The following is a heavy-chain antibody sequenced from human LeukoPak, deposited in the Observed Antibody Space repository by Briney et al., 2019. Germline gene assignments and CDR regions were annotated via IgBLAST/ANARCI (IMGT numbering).Heavy chain of an antibody. CDR2: VRYDGTTK. J-gene: IGHJ3*02. Sequence: GGSLRLSCAASGFTFSSYGMHWVRQAPGKGLEWVAFVRYDGTTKYYADSVKGRFTISRDNSKNTLYLQMKSLRTEDTAVYYCAGEAGADIGVVAGAFDIWGQGTMVTVSS. V-gene: IGHV3-30*02. CDR1: GFTFSSYG. CDR3: AGEAGADIGVVAGAFDI. D-gene: IGHD2-2*01.